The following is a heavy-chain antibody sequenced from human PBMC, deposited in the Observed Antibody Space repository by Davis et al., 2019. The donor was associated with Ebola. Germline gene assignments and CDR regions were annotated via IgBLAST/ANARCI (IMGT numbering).Heavy chain of an antibody. Sequence: GSLRLSCAASGFTFSSYSMNWVRQAPGKGPEWIGSIYYSGSTYYNPSLKSRVTISVDTSKNQFSLKLSFVTAADTAVYYCARHSALPAAMVFDWFDPWGQGTLVTVSS. D-gene: IGHD2-2*01. CDR3: ARHSALPAAMVFDWFDP. V-gene: IGHV4-39*01. CDR1: GFTFSSYSMN. J-gene: IGHJ5*02. CDR2: IYYSGST.